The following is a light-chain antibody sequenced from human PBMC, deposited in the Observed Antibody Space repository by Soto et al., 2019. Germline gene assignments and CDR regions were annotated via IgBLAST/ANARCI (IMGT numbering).Light chain of an antibody. CDR3: MQGTHWPIT. V-gene: IGKV2-30*02. CDR2: KVS. J-gene: IGKJ5*01. CDR1: QSLVHSDGIAY. Sequence: DVVMTQPPLSLPVTLGQPASISCRSNQSLVHSDGIAYFSWFQQRPGRSPRRLIYKVSNRDSGVPARFSGSGSGTDFALKISRVEAEDVGAYYCMQGTHWPITFGQGTRLEIK.